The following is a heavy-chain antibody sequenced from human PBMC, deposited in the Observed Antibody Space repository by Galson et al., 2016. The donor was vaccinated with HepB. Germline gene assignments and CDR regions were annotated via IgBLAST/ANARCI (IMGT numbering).Heavy chain of an antibody. CDR1: GFTFSDYY. CDR3: ARVTPPCWSDP. V-gene: IGHV3-11*04. Sequence: SLRLSCAASGFTFSDYYMSWIRQAPGKGLEWVSYISSSGSAIYYPDSVKGRFTISRDNAKNSLYLQMNSLRAEDTAVYYCARVTPPCWSDPWGQGTLVTVSS. J-gene: IGHJ5*02. CDR2: ISSSGSAI.